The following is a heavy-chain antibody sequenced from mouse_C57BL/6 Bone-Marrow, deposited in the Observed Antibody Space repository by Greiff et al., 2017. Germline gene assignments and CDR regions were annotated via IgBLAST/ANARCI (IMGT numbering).Heavy chain of an antibody. CDR3: ARCKPYPFYAMDY. CDR2: IDPNSGGT. D-gene: IGHD6-5*01. Sequence: QVQLQQPGAELVKPGASVKLSCKASGYTFTSYWMHWVKQRPGRGLEWIGRIDPNSGGTKYNEKFKSKATLTVDKPSSTAYMQLSSLTSEDSAVYYCARCKPYPFYAMDYWGQGTSVTVSS. V-gene: IGHV1-72*01. J-gene: IGHJ4*01. CDR1: GYTFTSYW.